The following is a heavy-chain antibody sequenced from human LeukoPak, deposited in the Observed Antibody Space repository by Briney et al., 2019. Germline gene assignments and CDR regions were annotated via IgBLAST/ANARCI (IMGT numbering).Heavy chain of an antibody. CDR3: ARDSGGLHY. V-gene: IGHV4-30-2*01. Sequence: PSQTLSLTCAVSGGSISSGGYSWSWIRQPPGKGLEWIGYIYHSGSTYYNPSLKSRVTISVGRSKNQFSLKLSSVTAADTAVYYCARDSGGLHYWGQGTLVTVSS. D-gene: IGHD1-26*01. J-gene: IGHJ4*02. CDR1: GGSISSGGYS. CDR2: IYHSGST.